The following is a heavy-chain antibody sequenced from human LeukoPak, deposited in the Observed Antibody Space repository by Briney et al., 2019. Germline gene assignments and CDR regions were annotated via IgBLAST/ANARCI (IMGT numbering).Heavy chain of an antibody. J-gene: IGHJ3*02. CDR3: AKDTSSDYYDSSGYYSVAFDI. D-gene: IGHD3-22*01. CDR1: GFTFDDYA. V-gene: IGHV3-9*01. CDR2: ISWNSGSI. Sequence: PGGSLRLSCAASGFTFDDYAMPWVRQAPGKGLEWVSGISWNSGSIGYADSVKGRFTISRDNAKNSLYLQMNSLRAEDTALYYCAKDTSSDYYDSSGYYSVAFDIWGQGTMVTVSS.